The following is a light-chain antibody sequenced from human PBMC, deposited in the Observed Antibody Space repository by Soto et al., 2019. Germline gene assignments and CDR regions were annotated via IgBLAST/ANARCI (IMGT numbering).Light chain of an antibody. CDR3: QQENLWCT. CDR2: GAS. J-gene: IGKJ1*01. CDR1: QSVRSS. V-gene: IGKV3-15*01. Sequence: MMVSKSPAALSVNPGERDTLHCRASQSVRSSLAWYQQKPGQAPRLLIYGASTRAAGIPARFSGSGSGTEFTLTISSLQSEDFAVYYCQQENLWCTFGQGTKVDIK.